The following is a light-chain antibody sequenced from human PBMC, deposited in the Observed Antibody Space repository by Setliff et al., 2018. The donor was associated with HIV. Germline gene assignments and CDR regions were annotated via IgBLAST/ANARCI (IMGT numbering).Light chain of an antibody. CDR3: SSYAQGDTWV. J-gene: IGLJ3*02. CDR1: IRDIGGYNS. V-gene: IGLV2-23*02. Sequence: QSALTQPASVSGSPGQSITIPCTGSIRDIGGYNSVSWYQQHPGEVPKLIIYTVTKRPSGVSDRFSGSKSGNTASLTISGLQAEDEADYYCSSYAQGDTWVVGGGTKVTVL. CDR2: TVT.